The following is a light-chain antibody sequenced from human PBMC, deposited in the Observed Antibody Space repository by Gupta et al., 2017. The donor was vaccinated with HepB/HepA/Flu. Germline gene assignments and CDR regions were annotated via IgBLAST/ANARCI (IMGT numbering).Light chain of an antibody. CDR1: SNNVGHEG. Sequence: AGLPQQPSVSTGLGQTATLTCTGNSNNVGHEGAVWLQQHQGHPPKLLSYKNNDRPSGISERFSASRSGNTASLTITEVQPEDEADYYCSAWDSSLNGHVFGTGTKVNVL. CDR3: SAWDSSLNGHV. J-gene: IGLJ1*01. V-gene: IGLV10-54*04. CDR2: KNN.